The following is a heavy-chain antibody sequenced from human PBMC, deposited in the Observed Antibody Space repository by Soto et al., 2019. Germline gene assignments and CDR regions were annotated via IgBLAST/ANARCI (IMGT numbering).Heavy chain of an antibody. CDR3: ARPDIVATIGGALDC. D-gene: IGHD5-12*01. V-gene: IGHV3-33*01. CDR1: GFTFSNDG. Sequence: QVQLVESGGGVVQPGRSLRLSCEASGFTFSNDGMHCVRQAPGKGLEWVAVIWNDGTSRYYADSVKGRFTISRDNSKNTLFLQMNNLRAEDTAVYNCARPDIVATIGGALDCWGQGTLVTVSS. CDR2: IWNDGTSR. J-gene: IGHJ4*02.